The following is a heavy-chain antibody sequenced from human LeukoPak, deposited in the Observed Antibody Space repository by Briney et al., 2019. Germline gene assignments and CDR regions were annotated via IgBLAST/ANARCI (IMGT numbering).Heavy chain of an antibody. J-gene: IGHJ6*03. D-gene: IGHD4-11*01. Sequence: ASVKVSCKSSGYTFIDHYMHWVRQAPGQGPEWMGWINPKSGATNYPQKFQGRVTMTRDTSISTVYMELSSLTSDDTALYYCATEGQYYYYLDVWGKGTTVIVSS. CDR2: INPKSGAT. V-gene: IGHV1-2*02. CDR3: ATEGQYYYYLDV. CDR1: GYTFIDHY.